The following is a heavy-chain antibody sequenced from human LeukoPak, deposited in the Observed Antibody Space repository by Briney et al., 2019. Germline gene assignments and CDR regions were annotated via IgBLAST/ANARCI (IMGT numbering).Heavy chain of an antibody. D-gene: IGHD5-18*01. Sequence: GASVKVSCKASGYTFTGYYMHWVRQAPGQGLEWMGWINPNSGGTSYAQKFQGRVTMTRDTSISTAYMELSRLRSDDTAVYYCARSQYSYGFAGYWGQGTLVTVSS. CDR1: GYTFTGYY. J-gene: IGHJ4*02. CDR3: ARSQYSYGFAGY. V-gene: IGHV1-2*02. CDR2: INPNSGGT.